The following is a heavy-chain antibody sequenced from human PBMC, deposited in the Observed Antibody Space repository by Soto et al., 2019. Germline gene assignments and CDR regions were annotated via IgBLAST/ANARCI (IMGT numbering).Heavy chain of an antibody. CDR3: AREYCSGGSCLRDAIDI. CDR1: GFTFSSYG. Sequence: QVQLVESGGGVVQPGRSLRLSCAASGFTFSSYGMHWVRQAPGKGLEWVAVIWYDGTNKYYADSVKGRFTISRDNSKNTLYLQMNSLRAEDTAVYYCAREYCSGGSCLRDAIDIWGQGTMVTVSS. CDR2: IWYDGTNK. D-gene: IGHD2-15*01. J-gene: IGHJ3*02. V-gene: IGHV3-33*01.